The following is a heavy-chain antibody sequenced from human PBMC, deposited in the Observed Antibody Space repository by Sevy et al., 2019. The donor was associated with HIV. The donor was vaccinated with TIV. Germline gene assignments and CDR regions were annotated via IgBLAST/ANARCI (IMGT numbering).Heavy chain of an antibody. J-gene: IGHJ4*02. CDR1: GDTFTNDY. V-gene: IGHV1-46*01. CDR2: IDPSAGNA. Sequence: ASVKVSCKPSGDTFTNDYMHWVRQAPGQGLEWMGIIDPSAGNASYAEKFQGRVTMAWDTSTSTLYMDLSSLRSDDTAVYYCVRADPAQHFDSWGQGTLVTVSS. CDR3: VRADPAQHFDS.